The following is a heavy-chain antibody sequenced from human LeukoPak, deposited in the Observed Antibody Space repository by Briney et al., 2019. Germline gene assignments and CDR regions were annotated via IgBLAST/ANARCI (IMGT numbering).Heavy chain of an antibody. V-gene: IGHV4-61*02. J-gene: IGHJ4*02. D-gene: IGHD2-15*01. Sequence: SQTLSLTCTVSGGSISSGSYYWSWIRQPAGKGLEWIGRIYTSGSTNYNPSLKSRVTISVDTSKNQFSLKLSSVTAADTAVYYCAASGDDHSTFDYWGQGTLVTVSS. CDR2: IYTSGST. CDR3: AASGDDHSTFDY. CDR1: GGSISSGSYY.